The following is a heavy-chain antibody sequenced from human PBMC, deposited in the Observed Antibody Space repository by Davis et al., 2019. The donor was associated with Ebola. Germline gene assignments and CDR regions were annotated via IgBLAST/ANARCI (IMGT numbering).Heavy chain of an antibody. D-gene: IGHD1-26*01. J-gene: IGHJ4*02. CDR1: GYTFTSYY. CDR2: VYTHDGST. V-gene: IGHV1-46*01. CDR3: AREMSGGYFDY. Sequence: ASVKVSCKTSGYTFTSYYYHWVRQAPGQGLEWMGLVYTHDGSTRYPQKFQGRVTMTRDTSTSTVYMELNSLTSEDTAVYYCAREMSGGYFDYWGQGTLVTVSS.